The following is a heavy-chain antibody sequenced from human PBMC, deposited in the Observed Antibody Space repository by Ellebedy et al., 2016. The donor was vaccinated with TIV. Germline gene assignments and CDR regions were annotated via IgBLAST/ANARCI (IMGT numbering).Heavy chain of an antibody. J-gene: IGHJ5*02. Sequence: ASVKVSCXASGYTFTSYGISWVRQAPGQGLEWMGWISAYNGDTNYSQKVQGRVTMTTDTSTSTAYMEMRSLRSDDTAMYYCARDRGVLLWFGEPQKGQNWFDPWGQGTLVTVSS. CDR2: ISAYNGDT. CDR1: GYTFTSYG. CDR3: ARDRGVLLWFGEPQKGQNWFDP. D-gene: IGHD3-10*01. V-gene: IGHV1-18*01.